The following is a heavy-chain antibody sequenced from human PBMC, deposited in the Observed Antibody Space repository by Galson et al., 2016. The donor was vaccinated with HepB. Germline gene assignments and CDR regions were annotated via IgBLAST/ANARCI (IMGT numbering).Heavy chain of an antibody. CDR3: ARHGVCENYYLFYLYCYGMDV. Sequence: SETLSLTCTVSGYSITSNSDYWGWIRQTPGKGLEWIGSIYYSGKTYNNPSLKSRVTMFVDTSKNQFSLRLSSVTAADTAVYYCARHGVCENYYLFYLYCYGMDVWGQGTTVTVSS. D-gene: IGHD3-10*01. V-gene: IGHV4-39*01. CDR1: GYSITSNSDY. CDR2: IYYSGKT. J-gene: IGHJ6*02.